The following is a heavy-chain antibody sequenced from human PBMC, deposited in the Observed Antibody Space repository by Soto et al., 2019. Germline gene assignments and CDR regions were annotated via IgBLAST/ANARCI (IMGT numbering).Heavy chain of an antibody. Sequence: QVQLQESGPGLVKPSQTLSLTCTVSGGSINSGGYYWSWIRQPPGKGLEWIGYIYYSGSTYYNPSLKSRVTISVDTSKNQFSLKLSSVTAADTAVYYCASTMHYYGSGKGWFDPWGQGTPVTVSS. V-gene: IGHV4-30-4*01. J-gene: IGHJ5*02. CDR1: GGSINSGGYY. CDR3: ASTMHYYGSGKGWFDP. D-gene: IGHD3-10*01. CDR2: IYYSGST.